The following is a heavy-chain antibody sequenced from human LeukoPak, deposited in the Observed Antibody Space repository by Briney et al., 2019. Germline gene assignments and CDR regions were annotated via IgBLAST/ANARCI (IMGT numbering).Heavy chain of an antibody. J-gene: IGHJ4*02. Sequence: TGGSLRLSCAASGFTFSSYWMSWVRQAPGKGLDWLANIKQDGSEKYYVASVKGRFTISRDNAKNSLYLQMNSLRAEDTAVYYCARAPEFGVATILWGQGTLVTVSS. D-gene: IGHD5-12*01. CDR2: IKQDGSEK. V-gene: IGHV3-7*04. CDR1: GFTFSSYW. CDR3: ARAPEFGVATIL.